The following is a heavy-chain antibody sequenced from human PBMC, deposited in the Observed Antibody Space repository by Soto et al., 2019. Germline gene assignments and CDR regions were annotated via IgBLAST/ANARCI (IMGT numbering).Heavy chain of an antibody. CDR1: GGSISSGGYS. V-gene: IGHV4-30-2*01. CDR3: ARGPQMATIIRDYYYGMDV. J-gene: IGHJ6*04. CDR2: IYHSGST. Sequence: QLQLQESGSGLVKPSQTLSLTCAVSGGSISSGGYSWSWIRQPPGKGLEWIGYIYHSGSTYYNPSLKGRVTISVDRSKNQFSLKLSSVTAADTAVYYCARGPQMATIIRDYYYGMDVWGEGTTVTVSS. D-gene: IGHD5-12*01.